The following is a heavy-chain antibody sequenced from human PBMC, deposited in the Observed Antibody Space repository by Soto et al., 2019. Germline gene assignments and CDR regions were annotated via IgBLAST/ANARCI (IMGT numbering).Heavy chain of an antibody. V-gene: IGHV1-2*02. Sequence: ASVKVSCKASGYTFTGYYMHWVRQAPGQGLEWMGWINPNSGGTNYAQKFQGRVTMTRDTSISTADMELSSLRSDDTAVYYCARGVVVGAAVTRPNNADFDYWGQGTLVTVSS. D-gene: IGHD2-15*01. CDR2: INPNSGGT. CDR3: ARGVVVGAAVTRPNNADFDY. CDR1: GYTFTGYY. J-gene: IGHJ4*02.